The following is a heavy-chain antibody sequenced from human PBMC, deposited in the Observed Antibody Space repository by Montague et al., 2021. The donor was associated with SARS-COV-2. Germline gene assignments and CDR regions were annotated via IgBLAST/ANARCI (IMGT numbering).Heavy chain of an antibody. V-gene: IGHV4-59*01. CDR2: IYDGGAV. J-gene: IGHJ3*02. CDR1: GGSITGYY. CDR3: VRDHPYGGPRGAYDI. D-gene: IGHD4-23*01. Sequence: EKMSITCTVSGGSITGYYWCWLRRPQAKGLEWIAYIYDGGAVNYNPSLGSRVTISIDTSKNQLSLKVNSVTAADTAVYYCVRDHPYGGPRGAYDIWGQGTVVTVSS.